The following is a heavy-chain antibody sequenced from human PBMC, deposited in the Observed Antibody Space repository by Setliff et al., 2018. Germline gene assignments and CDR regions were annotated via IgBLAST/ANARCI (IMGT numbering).Heavy chain of an antibody. J-gene: IGHJ4*02. CDR3: ARDEASCGGDCYSRGYFDF. Sequence: ASVKVSCKASGFSFSNHGITWVRQAPGRGLEWLGWISGYTGNTNSVQKLRGRVTMTTDTSTSTAYLELGSLTTDDTAVYYCARDEASCGGDCYSRGYFDFWGQGTLVTVSS. CDR1: GFSFSNHG. V-gene: IGHV1-18*01. D-gene: IGHD2-21*01. CDR2: ISGYTGNT.